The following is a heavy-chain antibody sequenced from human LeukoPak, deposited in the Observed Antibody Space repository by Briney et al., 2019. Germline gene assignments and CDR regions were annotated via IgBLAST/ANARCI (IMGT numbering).Heavy chain of an antibody. CDR1: GGSISSGGYY. V-gene: IGHV4-31*03. D-gene: IGHD6-19*01. CDR2: IYYSGST. CDR3: ARDQQWLGNNWFDP. J-gene: IGHJ5*02. Sequence: SETLSLTCTVSGGSISSGGYYWSWIRQHPGKGLEWIGYIYYSGSTYYNPSLKSRVTISVDTSKNQFSLKLSSVTAADTAVYYCARDQQWLGNNWFDPWGQGTLVTVSS.